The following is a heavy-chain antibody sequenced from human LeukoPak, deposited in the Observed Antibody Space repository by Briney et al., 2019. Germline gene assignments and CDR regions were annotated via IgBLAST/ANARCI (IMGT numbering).Heavy chain of an antibody. Sequence: GGSLRLSCAVSGFTFSNYGMSWVRQAPGKGLEWVSAISGSGGSTYYADSVKGRFTISRDNSKNTLYLQMNSLRAEDTAVYYCASSGYCSGGSCYRGYYYYMDVWGKGTTVTISS. CDR1: GFTFSNYG. V-gene: IGHV3-23*01. CDR2: ISGSGGST. J-gene: IGHJ6*03. CDR3: ASSGYCSGGSCYRGYYYYMDV. D-gene: IGHD2-15*01.